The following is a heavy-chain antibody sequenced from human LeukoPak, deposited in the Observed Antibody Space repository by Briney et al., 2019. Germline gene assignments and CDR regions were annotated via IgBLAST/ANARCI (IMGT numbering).Heavy chain of an antibody. Sequence: GESLKISCKGSGYGFTSYWIGWVRQMPGKGLEGMGIIDPGDSDTRYSPSFQGQVTISADKSISTAYLQWSCLTASHTAMYYFARRYSVSYSPFDIWGQGKMVTVSS. CDR3: ARRYSVSYSPFDI. V-gene: IGHV5-51*01. CDR2: IDPGDSDT. J-gene: IGHJ3*02. CDR1: GYGFTSYW. D-gene: IGHD1-26*01.